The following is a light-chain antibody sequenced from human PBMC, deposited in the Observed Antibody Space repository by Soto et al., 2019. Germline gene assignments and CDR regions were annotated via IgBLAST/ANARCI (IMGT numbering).Light chain of an antibody. CDR3: QQYNIYPWT. J-gene: IGKJ1*01. CDR1: QSISSW. V-gene: IGKV1-5*01. Sequence: IHVTQSRCTLSASVGDRVTITCRASQSISSWLAWYQQKPGKAPKLLIYDASSLESGVPSRFSGSGSGADFTLSISSLQPDDFATYYCQQYNIYPWTFGQGTKVDIK. CDR2: DAS.